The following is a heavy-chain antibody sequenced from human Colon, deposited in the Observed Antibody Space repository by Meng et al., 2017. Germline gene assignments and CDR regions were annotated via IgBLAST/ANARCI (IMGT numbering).Heavy chain of an antibody. V-gene: IGHV4-39*01. Sequence: QLQLQESGPGLVKPSEALSLTCSVSGGSISTSGYYWGWIRQPPGKGLEWIGSIGHSGFTYYTPSLKSRVAVSLDTSKSQFSLMLTSVTAADTAVYYCVRSSAWVRTGFDPWGQGTLVTVSS. CDR3: VRSSAWVRTGFDP. CDR1: GGSISTSGYY. CDR2: IGHSGFT. D-gene: IGHD6-19*01. J-gene: IGHJ5*02.